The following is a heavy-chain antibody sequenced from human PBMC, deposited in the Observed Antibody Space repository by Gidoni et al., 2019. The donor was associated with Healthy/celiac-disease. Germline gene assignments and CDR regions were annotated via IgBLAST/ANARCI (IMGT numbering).Heavy chain of an antibody. CDR1: GYTFTSYY. J-gene: IGHJ6*02. CDR2: INPSGGST. V-gene: IGHV1-46*01. Sequence: QVQLVQPGAEVKKPGASVKVSCKASGYTFTSYYMHWVRQAPGQGLEWMGIINPSGGSTSYAQKFQGRVTMTRDTSTSTVYMELSSLRSEDTAVYYCARVIAVAGTFSGMDVWGQGTTVTVSS. D-gene: IGHD6-19*01. CDR3: ARVIAVAGTFSGMDV.